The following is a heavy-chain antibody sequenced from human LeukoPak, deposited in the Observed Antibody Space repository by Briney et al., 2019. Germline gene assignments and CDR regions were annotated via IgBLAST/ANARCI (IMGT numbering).Heavy chain of an antibody. CDR2: IHYDGNT. V-gene: IGHV4-39*07. CDR3: ARDFTI. J-gene: IGHJ4*02. CDR1: GGSISSSSYS. D-gene: IGHD3-3*01. Sequence: SETLSLTCTVSGGSISSSSYSWTWIRQPPGKGLEWIGSIHYDGNTYYKPSLRSRVTISVDTSNQFSLRLSSVTAADTAVYYCARDFTIWSQGTLVTVSS.